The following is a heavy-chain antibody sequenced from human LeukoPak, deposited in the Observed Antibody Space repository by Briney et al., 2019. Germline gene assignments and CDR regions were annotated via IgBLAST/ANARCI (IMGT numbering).Heavy chain of an antibody. CDR3: ARAGPWQIDP. D-gene: IGHD3-10*01. V-gene: IGHV4-61*01. Sequence: TSETLSLTCTVSGGSIGSINSYYWNWIRQPPGKGLEWIGHIFYSGSTNYNPSLKSRATISVDRSKQQFSLKVTSVTAADTAIYYCARAGPWQIDPWGQGTLVTVSS. CDR2: IFYSGST. J-gene: IGHJ5*02. CDR1: GGSIGSINSYY.